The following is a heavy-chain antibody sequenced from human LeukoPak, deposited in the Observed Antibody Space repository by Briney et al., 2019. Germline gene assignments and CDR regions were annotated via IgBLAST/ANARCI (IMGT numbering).Heavy chain of an antibody. D-gene: IGHD6-13*01. Sequence: GGSLRLSCAASGLTVTSNHMAWVRQAPGEGLEWVSVIYTGGITSYADSARGRFTISSDNSTTTMYLQMNSLRVEDTALYYCARDHAPAGGGLDYWGHGTQVSVSS. V-gene: IGHV3-53*01. CDR1: GLTVTSNH. CDR3: ARDHAPAGGGLDY. CDR2: IYTGGIT. J-gene: IGHJ4*01.